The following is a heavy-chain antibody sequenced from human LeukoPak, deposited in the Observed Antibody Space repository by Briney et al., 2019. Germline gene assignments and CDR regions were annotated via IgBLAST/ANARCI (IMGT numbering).Heavy chain of an antibody. CDR3: ARDMSTGSGSPPGIGYLDH. CDR2: IYHSGNT. D-gene: IGHD1-26*01. J-gene: IGHJ4*02. Sequence: SGTLSLTCTVSGGSISNINWWSWVRQPPGKGLEWIGEIYHSGNTNYNPSLKSRLTISVDKSKNQFSLKLRSVTAADTAVYYCARDMSTGSGSPPGIGYLDHWGQGTLVTVSS. V-gene: IGHV4-4*02. CDR1: GGSISNINW.